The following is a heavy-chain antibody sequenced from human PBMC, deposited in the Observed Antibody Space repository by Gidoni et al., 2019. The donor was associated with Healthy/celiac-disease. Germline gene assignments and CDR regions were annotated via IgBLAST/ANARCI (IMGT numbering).Heavy chain of an antibody. V-gene: IGHV3-73*02. CDR2: IRSKANSYAT. Sequence: EVQLVESGGGLVQPGGSLKLSCAASGFTFSGSAMHWVRQASGKGLEWVGRIRSKANSYATAYAASVKGRFTISRDDSKNTAYLQMNSLKTEDTAVYYCTRRPYYYYGMDVWGQGTTVTVSS. J-gene: IGHJ6*02. CDR3: TRRPYYYYGMDV. CDR1: GFTFSGSA.